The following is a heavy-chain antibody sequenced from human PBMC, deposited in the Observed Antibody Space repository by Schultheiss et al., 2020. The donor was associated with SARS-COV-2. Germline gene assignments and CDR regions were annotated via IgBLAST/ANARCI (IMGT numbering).Heavy chain of an antibody. Sequence: SETLSLTCTVSGGSISSYYWSWIRQPPGKGLEWIGSIYYSGSTNYNPSLKSRVTISVDTSKNQFSLKLTSVTAADTAVYYCAKDLGLDDFWSGPYYYGMDVWGQGTTVTVSS. V-gene: IGHV4-59*12. CDR3: AKDLGLDDFWSGPYYYGMDV. J-gene: IGHJ6*02. CDR1: GGSISSYY. D-gene: IGHD3-3*01. CDR2: IYYSGST.